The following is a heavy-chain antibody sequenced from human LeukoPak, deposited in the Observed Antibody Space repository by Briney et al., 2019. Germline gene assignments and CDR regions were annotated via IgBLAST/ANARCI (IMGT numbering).Heavy chain of an antibody. CDR3: ARDDGCCSYKYQLGAFDI. D-gene: IGHD1-1*01. J-gene: IGHJ3*02. CDR2: IYYSGST. V-gene: IGHV4-59*01. Sequence: QASETLSLTCTVSGGSISSYYWSWIRQPPGKGLEWIGYIYYSGSTNYNPSLKSRVTISVDTSKNQFSLKLSSVTAADTAVYYCARDDGCCSYKYQLGAFDIWGQGTMVTVSS. CDR1: GGSISSYY.